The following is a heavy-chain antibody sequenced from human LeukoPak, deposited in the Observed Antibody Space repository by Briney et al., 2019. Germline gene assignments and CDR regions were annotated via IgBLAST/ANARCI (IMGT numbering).Heavy chain of an antibody. D-gene: IGHD6-19*01. CDR1: GFTFSSYA. CDR3: ARGDYIAVADPAEYFQH. Sequence: GGSLRLSCAASGFTFSSYAMHWVRQAPGKGLEWVAVISYDGSNKYYADSVKGRFTISRDNYKNTLYLQMNSLRAEETAVYYCARGDYIAVADPAEYFQHWGQGTLVTVSS. CDR2: ISYDGSNK. J-gene: IGHJ1*01. V-gene: IGHV3-30-3*01.